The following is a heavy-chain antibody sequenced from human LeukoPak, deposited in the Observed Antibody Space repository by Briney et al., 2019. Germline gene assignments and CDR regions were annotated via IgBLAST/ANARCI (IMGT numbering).Heavy chain of an antibody. CDR2: ITTYNGNT. CDR1: GYTFTSYP. Sequence: ASVKVSCKASGYTFTSYPISWVGQAPGQGLEWVGWITTYNGNTNYAQKLQGRVTMITDTSTSTAYMDLRGLRSDDTAVYYCARGYDYGDYVGDFDYWGQGTLVTVSS. V-gene: IGHV1-18*01. D-gene: IGHD4-17*01. CDR3: ARGYDYGDYVGDFDY. J-gene: IGHJ4*02.